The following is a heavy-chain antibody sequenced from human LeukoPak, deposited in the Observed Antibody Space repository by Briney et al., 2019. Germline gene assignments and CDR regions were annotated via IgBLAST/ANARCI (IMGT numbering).Heavy chain of an antibody. CDR2: IYYSGST. V-gene: IGHV4-59*08. D-gene: IGHD2-2*03. CDR1: GGSISSYY. J-gene: IGHJ6*02. CDR3: ARRWIGYYGMDV. Sequence: SETLSLTCTVSGGSISSYYWSWIRQLPGKGLEWIGYIYYSGSTNYNPSLKSRVTISVDTSKNQFSLKLSSVTAADTAVYYCARRWIGYYGMDVWGQGTTVTVSS.